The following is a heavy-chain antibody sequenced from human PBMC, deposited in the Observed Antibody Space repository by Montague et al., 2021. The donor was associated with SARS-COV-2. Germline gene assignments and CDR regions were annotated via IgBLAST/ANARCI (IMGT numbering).Heavy chain of an antibody. CDR1: GFTFGDYA. V-gene: IGHV3-23*01. CDR3: AKALYSGGFFFESGSDF. J-gene: IGHJ4*02. CDR2: ISGYCATA. Sequence: SLRLSCAASGFTFGDYAINWVRQAPGKGLEWVASISGYCATAYYXXSLLGRFAISRDNSKNTVLLQMDSLRVKDAAVYYCAKALYSGGFFFESGSDFWGQGTLVTVSS. D-gene: IGHD6-19*01.